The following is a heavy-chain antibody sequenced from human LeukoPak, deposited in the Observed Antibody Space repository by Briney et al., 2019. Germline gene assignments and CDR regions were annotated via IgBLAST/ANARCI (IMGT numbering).Heavy chain of an antibody. Sequence: GGSLRLSCAASGFTFTSYGMSWVRQAPGKGLEWVSGISGSGGSTYYADSVKGRFTISRDNSKNTLYLQMNSLRAEDTAVYYCASPGGIYGSGSYYKTAEFFDYWGQGTLVTVSS. CDR3: ASPGGIYGSGSYYKTAEFFDY. V-gene: IGHV3-23*01. D-gene: IGHD3-10*01. J-gene: IGHJ4*02. CDR2: ISGSGGST. CDR1: GFTFTSYG.